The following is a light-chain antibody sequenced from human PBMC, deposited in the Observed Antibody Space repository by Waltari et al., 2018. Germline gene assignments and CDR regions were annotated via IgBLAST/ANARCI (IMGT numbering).Light chain of an antibody. V-gene: IGLV2-14*01. J-gene: IGLJ2*01. CDR1: SSDGGGYHY. Sequence: QSAPSQPASVSGSPGQSIPLSCTGSSSDGGGYHYVSWYQQHPGKAPKLLIYEVSNRPSGVSNRFSGSKSGNTASLTISGLQAEDEADYYCSSYTSSSTVVFGGGTKVTVL. CDR3: SSYTSSSTVV. CDR2: EVS.